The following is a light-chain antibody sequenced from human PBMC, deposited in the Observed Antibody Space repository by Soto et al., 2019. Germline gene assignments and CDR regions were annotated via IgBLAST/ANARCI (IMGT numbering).Light chain of an antibody. J-gene: IGLJ1*01. CDR1: SSNIGAGYD. V-gene: IGLV1-40*01. Sequence: QPVLTQPPSVSGAPGQRVTISCTGSSSNIGAGYDVHWYQQLPGTAPKLLIYGNSNRPSGVPDRFSGSKSDTSASLAITGLQAEDEADYYFQSYDSSLSGSDVFGTGTKLTVL. CDR2: GNS. CDR3: QSYDSSLSGSDV.